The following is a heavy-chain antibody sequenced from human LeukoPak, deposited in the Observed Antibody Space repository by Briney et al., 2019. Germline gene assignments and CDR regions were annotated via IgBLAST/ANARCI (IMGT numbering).Heavy chain of an antibody. CDR3: AKEYYDIFGLRYYYYMDV. CDR1: GFTFSSYG. J-gene: IGHJ6*03. CDR2: ISGSGGST. V-gene: IGHV3-23*01. D-gene: IGHD3-9*01. Sequence: PGGSLRLSCAASGFTFSSYGMSWVRQAPGKGLEGVSAISGSGGSTYYADSVKGRFTISRDNSKNTLYLQMNSLRAEDTAVYYCAKEYYDIFGLRYYYYMDVWGKGTTVTISS.